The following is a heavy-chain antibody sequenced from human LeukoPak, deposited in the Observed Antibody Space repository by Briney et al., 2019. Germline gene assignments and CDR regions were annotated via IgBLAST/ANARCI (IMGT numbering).Heavy chain of an antibody. J-gene: IGHJ5*02. V-gene: IGHV4-34*01. Sequence: PSETLSLTCAVYGGSFSSYYWSWIRQPPGKGLEWIGEINHSGSTNYNPSLKSRVTISVDTSKNQFSLKLSSVTAADTAVYYCARGRVLLWSGEFQSNWFDPWGQGTLVTVSS. CDR2: INHSGST. CDR1: GGSFSSYY. D-gene: IGHD3-10*01. CDR3: ARGRVLLWSGEFQSNWFDP.